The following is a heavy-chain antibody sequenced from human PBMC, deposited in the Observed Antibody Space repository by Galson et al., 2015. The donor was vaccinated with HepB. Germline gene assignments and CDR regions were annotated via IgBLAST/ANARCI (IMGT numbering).Heavy chain of an antibody. V-gene: IGHV1-69*13. CDR3: ARERRVADFWSGYYTGFWFDP. CDR2: IILIFGTA. Sequence: SVKVSCKASGGTFSSYAISWVRQAPGQGLEWMGGIILIFGTANYAQKFQGRVTITADESTSTAYMELSSLRSEDTAVYYCARERRVADFWSGYYTGFWFDPWGQGTLVTVSS. D-gene: IGHD3-3*01. J-gene: IGHJ5*02. CDR1: GGTFSSYA.